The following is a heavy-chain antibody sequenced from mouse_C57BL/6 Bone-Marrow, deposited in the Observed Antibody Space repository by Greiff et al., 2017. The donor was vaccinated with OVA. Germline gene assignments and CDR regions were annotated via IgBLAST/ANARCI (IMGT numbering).Heavy chain of an antibody. CDR1: GYTFTSYW. V-gene: IGHV1-59*01. D-gene: IGHD1-1*01. CDR2: IDPSDSYT. Sequence: VQLQQPGAELVRPGTSVKLSCKASGYTFTSYWMHWVKQRPGQGLEWIGVIDPSDSYTNYNQKFKGKATLTVDTSSSTAYMQLSSLTSEDSAVYYCARLITTFAYWGQGTLVTVSA. CDR3: ARLITTFAY. J-gene: IGHJ3*01.